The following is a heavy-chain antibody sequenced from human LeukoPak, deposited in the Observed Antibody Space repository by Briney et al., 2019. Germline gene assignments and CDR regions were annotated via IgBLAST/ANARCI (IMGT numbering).Heavy chain of an antibody. Sequence: SETLSLTCTVSGGSISDYYWTWIRQSPGKGLEWIGHIHKSVGTKYNPSLQSRVTISVDTAKNQFSLMLTAVTAADTALYYCGRHGDRSSYSYYLDIGGHGTLVTVSS. CDR2: IHKSVGT. CDR3: GRHGDRSSYSYYLDI. V-gene: IGHV4-59*08. J-gene: IGHJ4*01. D-gene: IGHD3-22*01. CDR1: GGSISDYY.